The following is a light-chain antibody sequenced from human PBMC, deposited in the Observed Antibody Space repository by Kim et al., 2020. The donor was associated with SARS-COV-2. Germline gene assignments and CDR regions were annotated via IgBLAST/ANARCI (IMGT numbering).Light chain of an antibody. J-gene: IGKJ1*01. CDR3: QQYNSYWT. CDR1: QSISSW. V-gene: IGKV1-5*03. Sequence: DIQMTQSPSTLSASVGDRVTITCRASQSISSWLAWYQQKPGKAPKLLFYKASSLESGVPSRFSGSGSGTEFTLTISSLQPDDFATYSCQQYNSYWTFGQGTKVDIK. CDR2: KAS.